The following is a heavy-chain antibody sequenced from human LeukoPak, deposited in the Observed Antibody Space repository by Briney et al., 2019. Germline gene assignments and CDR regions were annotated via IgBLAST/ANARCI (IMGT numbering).Heavy chain of an antibody. J-gene: IGHJ4*02. CDR1: GYTFTSYG. CDR2: INPSGGST. V-gene: IGHV1-46*01. D-gene: IGHD1-26*01. Sequence: ASVKVSCKASGYTFTSYGISWVRQAPGQGLEWMGIINPSGGSTSYAQKFQGRVTMTRDTSTSTVYMELSSLRSDDTAVYYCARSGHFRQATYFDYWGQGTLVTVSS. CDR3: ARSGHFRQATYFDY.